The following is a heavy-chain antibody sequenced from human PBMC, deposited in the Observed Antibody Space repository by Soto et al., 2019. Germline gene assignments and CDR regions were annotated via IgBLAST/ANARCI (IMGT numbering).Heavy chain of an antibody. Sequence: QVQLQESGPGLVRPSGTVSLTCAVSGLSISSDNWWSWVRQPPGKGLEWIGEIHHSASTNYNPSRKRRVTMSGVQSKDLFSLSRNSVTAADTDCYYCARDQGSHPGDGGQGTLVSVSS. CDR2: IHHSAST. CDR1: GLSISSDNW. D-gene: IGHD6-13*01. J-gene: IGHJ4*02. V-gene: IGHV4-4*02. CDR3: ARDQGSHPGD.